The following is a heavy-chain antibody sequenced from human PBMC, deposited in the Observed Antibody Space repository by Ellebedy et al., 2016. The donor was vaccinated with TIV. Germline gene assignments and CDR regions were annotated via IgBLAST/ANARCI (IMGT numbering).Heavy chain of an antibody. J-gene: IGHJ4*02. CDR2: ISGSGGST. Sequence: PGGSLRLSCAASGFIVSSKYMSWVRQAPGKGLEWVSAISGSGGSTYYADSVKGRFTISRDNAKNSLYLQMNSLRAEDTAVYYCARDLTLLWFGELSYWGQGTLVTVSS. V-gene: IGHV3-21*01. CDR3: ARDLTLLWFGELSY. CDR1: GFIVSSKY. D-gene: IGHD3-10*01.